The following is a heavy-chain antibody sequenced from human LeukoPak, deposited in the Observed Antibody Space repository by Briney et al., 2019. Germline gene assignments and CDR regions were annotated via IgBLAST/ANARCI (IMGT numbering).Heavy chain of an antibody. D-gene: IGHD1-14*01. CDR1: GFTFNNYA. V-gene: IGHV3-23*01. Sequence: GGSLRLSCAASGFTFNNYAMNWVRQAPGKGLEWVSSISGSGGNTYYADSVKGRFTISRDNSKNTLYLQMNSLRAEDAAVYYCAKPARTDAFDIWGQGTMITVSS. CDR3: AKPARTDAFDI. CDR2: ISGSGGNT. J-gene: IGHJ3*02.